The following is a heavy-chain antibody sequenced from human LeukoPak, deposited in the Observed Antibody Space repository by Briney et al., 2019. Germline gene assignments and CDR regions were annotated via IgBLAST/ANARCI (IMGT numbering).Heavy chain of an antibody. CDR1: GFTFSSYS. D-gene: IGHD3-9*01. J-gene: IGHJ4*02. V-gene: IGHV3-21*04. Sequence: PGGSLRLSCAASGFTFSSYSMNWVRQAPGKGLEWVSSISSSSSYIYYADSVKGRFTISRDNAKNSLYLQMNSLRAEDTAVYYCAKGDYDILTGYYMPFDYWGQGTLVTVSS. CDR3: AKGDYDILTGYYMPFDY. CDR2: ISSSSSYI.